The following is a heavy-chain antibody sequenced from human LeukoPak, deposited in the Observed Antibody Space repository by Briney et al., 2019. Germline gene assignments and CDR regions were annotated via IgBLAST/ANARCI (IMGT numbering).Heavy chain of an antibody. CDR2: ISGSGGST. Sequence: QSGGSLRLSCAASGFAFSSYDMSWVRQSPGKGLEWVSAISGSGGSTYYADSVKGRFTISTDNSKNTLYLQMDSLRAEDTAVYYCAKAETTSGYFCGQGTLVTVSS. CDR1: GFAFSSYD. D-gene: IGHD1-7*01. J-gene: IGHJ4*02. CDR3: AKAETTSGYF. V-gene: IGHV3-23*01.